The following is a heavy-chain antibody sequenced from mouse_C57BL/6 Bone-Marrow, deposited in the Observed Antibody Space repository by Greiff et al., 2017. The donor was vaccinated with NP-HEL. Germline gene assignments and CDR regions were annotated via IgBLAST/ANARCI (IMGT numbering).Heavy chain of an antibody. Sequence: EVKLVESGGGLVKPGGSLKLSCAASGFTFSSYAMSWVRQTPEKRLEWVATISDGGSYTYYPDNVKGRFTISRDNAKNNLYLQMSHLKSEDTAMYYCARAELGRAWFAYWGQGTLVTVSA. CDR3: ARAELGRAWFAY. J-gene: IGHJ3*01. D-gene: IGHD4-1*01. CDR1: GFTFSSYA. CDR2: ISDGGSYT. V-gene: IGHV5-4*03.